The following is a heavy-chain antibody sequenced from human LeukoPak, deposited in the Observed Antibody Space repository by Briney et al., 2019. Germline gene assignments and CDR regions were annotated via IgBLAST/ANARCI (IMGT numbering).Heavy chain of an antibody. CDR3: AGKWLRRQAFDD. CDR2: INKSGDA. J-gene: IGHJ4*01. CDR1: GDSFSDYY. D-gene: IGHD5-12*01. Sequence: PSETLSLTCTVSGDSFSDYYWRWIRQSPGRGLEWIGDINKSGDANYNPSLKSRVTMSVDTSKDQFSLRLTSVTAADTAVYFCAGKWLRRQAFDDWGHGILVTVSS. V-gene: IGHV4-34*01.